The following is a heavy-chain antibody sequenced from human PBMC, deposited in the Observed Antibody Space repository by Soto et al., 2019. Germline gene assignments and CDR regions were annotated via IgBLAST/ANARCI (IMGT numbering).Heavy chain of an antibody. Sequence: PGGSLRFSCAASGFTFSSYAMHWVRQAPGKGLEWVSGISGSGGSTYYADSVKGRFTISRDNSKNTLYLQMNSLRAEDTAVYYCATPPNYYGMDVWGQGTTVTVSS. CDR1: GFTFSSYA. CDR2: ISGSGGST. J-gene: IGHJ6*02. V-gene: IGHV3-23*01. CDR3: ATPPNYYGMDV.